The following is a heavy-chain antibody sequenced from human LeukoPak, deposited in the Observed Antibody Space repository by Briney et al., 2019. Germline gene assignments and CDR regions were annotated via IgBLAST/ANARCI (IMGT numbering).Heavy chain of an antibody. V-gene: IGHV5-51*01. J-gene: IGHJ4*02. CDR1: GYYFTDYW. D-gene: IGHD1-26*01. CDR3: ARQPLYSGSYDY. Sequence: EASLKISCKGSGYYFTDYWIGWVRQVPGKGLEWMGIIYPVDSDTRYGPSFQGQVTISADKSISTAYLQWSSLKASDTAMYYCARQPLYSGSYDYWGQGTLVTVSS. CDR2: IYPVDSDT.